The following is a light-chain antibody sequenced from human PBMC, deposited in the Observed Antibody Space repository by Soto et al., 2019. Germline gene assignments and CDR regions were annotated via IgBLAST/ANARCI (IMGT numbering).Light chain of an antibody. Sequence: QSVLTQPASVSGSPGQSITISCTGTSSDVGGYNYVSWYQQHPGKAPKLMIYQVSHRPSGVSNRFSGSKSGSTASLTISGLQAEDEADYFCSSYTSRNTLGYVFGAGTKGTV. CDR3: SSYTSRNTLGYV. CDR2: QVS. V-gene: IGLV2-14*01. CDR1: SSDVGGYNY. J-gene: IGLJ1*01.